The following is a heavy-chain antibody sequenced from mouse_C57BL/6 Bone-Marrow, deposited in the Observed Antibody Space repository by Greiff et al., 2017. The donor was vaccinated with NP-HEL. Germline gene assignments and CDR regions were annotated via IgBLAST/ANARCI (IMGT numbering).Heavy chain of an antibody. V-gene: IGHV5-4*01. Sequence: EVKVEESGGGLVKPGGSLKLSCAASGFTFSSYAMSWVHQTPEKRLEWVATISDGGSYTYYPDNVKGRFTISRDNAKNNLYLQMSHLKSEDTAMYYCAREGVTTVVARGYYFDYWGQGTTLTVSS. CDR3: AREGVTTVVARGYYFDY. CDR2: ISDGGSYT. D-gene: IGHD1-1*01. CDR1: GFTFSSYA. J-gene: IGHJ2*01.